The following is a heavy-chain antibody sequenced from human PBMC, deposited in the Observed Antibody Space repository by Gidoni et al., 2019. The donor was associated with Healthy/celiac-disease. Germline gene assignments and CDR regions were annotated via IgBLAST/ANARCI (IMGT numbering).Heavy chain of an antibody. CDR2: INHSGST. CDR1: GGSFSGYY. D-gene: IGHD5-18*01. Sequence: QVQLQQWGAGLLKPSETLSLTCAVSGGSFSGYYWSWIRQPPGKGLEWIGEINHSGSTNYNPSLKSRVTISVDTSKNQFSLKLSSVTAADTAVYYCARGAAMAWGRGYYYGMDVWGQGTTVTVSS. J-gene: IGHJ6*02. V-gene: IGHV4-34*01. CDR3: ARGAAMAWGRGYYYGMDV.